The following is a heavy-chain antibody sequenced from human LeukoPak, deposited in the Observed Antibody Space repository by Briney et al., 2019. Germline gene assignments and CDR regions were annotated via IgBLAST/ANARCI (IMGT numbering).Heavy chain of an antibody. CDR1: GGSFSGYY. J-gene: IGHJ5*02. Sequence: SETLSLTCAVYGGSFSGYYGSCIRQPPGKGLEWIGEIKHRGSTNYTASLKSRVTISVDTSKNQFSLKLSSVTAADTAVYCCARAPGGHCDGHSCWGSRIDPWGERTLVTVSS. V-gene: IGHV4-34*01. CDR2: IKHRGST. D-gene: IGHD2-15*01. CDR3: ARAPGGHCDGHSCWGSRIDP.